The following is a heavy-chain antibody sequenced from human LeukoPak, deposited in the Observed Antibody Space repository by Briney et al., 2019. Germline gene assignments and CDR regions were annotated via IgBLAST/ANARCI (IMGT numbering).Heavy chain of an antibody. CDR2: FYSGDTT. CDR3: ARPLSTGYYEF. D-gene: IGHD3-9*01. V-gene: IGHV3-66*01. J-gene: IGHJ4*02. CDR1: GFTVSSTY. Sequence: PGGSLRLSCAASGFTVSSTYMSWVRQAPRKGLEWVSVFYSGDTTYYANSVKGRFTISRDNSKNMLYLQMNSLRAEDTAVYYCARPLSTGYYEFWGQGTLVTVSS.